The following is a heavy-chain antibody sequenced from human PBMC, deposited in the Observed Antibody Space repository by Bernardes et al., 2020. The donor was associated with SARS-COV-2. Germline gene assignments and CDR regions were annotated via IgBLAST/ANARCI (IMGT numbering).Heavy chain of an antibody. CDR1: GGTFSSYA. D-gene: IGHD3-22*01. CDR3: ARDLPSPITMIVVDHYGMDV. Sequence: SVKVSCKASGGTFSSYAISWVRQAPGQGLEWMGRIIPILGIANYAQKFQGRVTITADKSTSTAYMELSSLRSEDTAVYYCARDLPSPITMIVVDHYGMDVWGQGTTVTVSS. CDR2: IIPILGIA. V-gene: IGHV1-69*04. J-gene: IGHJ6*02.